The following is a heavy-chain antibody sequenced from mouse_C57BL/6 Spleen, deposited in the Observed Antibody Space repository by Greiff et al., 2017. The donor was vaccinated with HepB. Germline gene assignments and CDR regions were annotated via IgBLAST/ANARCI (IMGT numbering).Heavy chain of an antibody. V-gene: IGHV1-64*01. CDR2: IHPNSGST. CDR3: ASSLRGYAMDY. J-gene: IGHJ4*01. Sequence: VQLQQPGAELVKPGASVKLSCKASGYTFTSYWMHWVKQRPGQGLEWIGMIHPNSGSTNYNEKFKSKATLTVDKSSSTAYMQLSSLTSEDSAVYYCASSLRGYAMDYWGQGTSVTVSS. CDR1: GYTFTSYW. D-gene: IGHD1-1*01.